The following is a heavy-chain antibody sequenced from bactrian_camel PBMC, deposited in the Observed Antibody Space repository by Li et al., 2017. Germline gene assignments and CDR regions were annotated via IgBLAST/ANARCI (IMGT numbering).Heavy chain of an antibody. V-gene: IGHV3S7*01. CDR1: GFRFNHTA. D-gene: IGHD6*01. CDR2: IGSDGSNL. CDR3: ATVSFGTCTVVAGVNDFGS. Sequence: HVQLVESGGGLVQPGGSLGLSCATSGFRFNHTAMSWARQAPGKGLEWVSTIGSDGSNLYYADSVKARFTISRDNAKNTAYLQMSSLQPEDTAMYYCATVSFGTCTVVAGVNDFGSWGQGTQVTVS. J-gene: IGHJ6*01.